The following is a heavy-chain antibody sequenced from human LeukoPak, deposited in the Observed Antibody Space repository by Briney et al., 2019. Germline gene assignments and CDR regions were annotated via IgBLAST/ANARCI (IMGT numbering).Heavy chain of an antibody. V-gene: IGHV1-69*01. CDR3: ARLGINWNYAYYYYMDV. Sequence: SVKVSCKASGGTFSSYAISWVRQAPGQGLEWMGGIIPIFGTANYAQKFQGRVTITADESTSTTYMELSSLRSEDTAVYYCARLGINWNYAYYYYMDVWGKGTTVTVSS. CDR2: IIPIFGTA. D-gene: IGHD1-7*01. J-gene: IGHJ6*03. CDR1: GGTFSSYA.